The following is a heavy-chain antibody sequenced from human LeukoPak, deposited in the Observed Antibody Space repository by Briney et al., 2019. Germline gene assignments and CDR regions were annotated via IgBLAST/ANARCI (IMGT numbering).Heavy chain of an antibody. CDR2: INHSGST. J-gene: IGHJ4*02. V-gene: IGHV4-34*01. Sequence: PSETLSLTCAVYGGSFSGYYWSWIRQPPGKGLEWIGEINHSGSTNYNPSLKSRVTISVDTSKNQFSLKLSSVTAADTAVYYCARVAAAAASGGKGYYFDYWGQGTLVTVSS. CDR3: ARVAAAAASGGKGYYFDY. D-gene: IGHD6-13*01. CDR1: GGSFSGYY.